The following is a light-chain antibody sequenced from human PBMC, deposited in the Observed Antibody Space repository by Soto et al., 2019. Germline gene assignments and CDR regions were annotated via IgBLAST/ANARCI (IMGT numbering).Light chain of an antibody. J-gene: IGKJ2*01. Sequence: IVLTQSPGTLSLTPGEGASLSCRASQSARSSLGWYQQKPGQAPSLLIYGASTRATGIPARFSGSGSGTEFTLTISSLQSEDVAVYYCQQYDNWPPYTFGQGTKVDIK. CDR3: QQYDNWPPYT. CDR2: GAS. V-gene: IGKV3-15*01. CDR1: QSARSS.